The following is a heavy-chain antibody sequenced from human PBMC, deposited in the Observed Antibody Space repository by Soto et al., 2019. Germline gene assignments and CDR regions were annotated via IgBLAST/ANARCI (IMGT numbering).Heavy chain of an antibody. CDR2: IDPSDSQT. D-gene: IGHD3-22*01. Sequence: PGESLKISCKGSGYSFAGYWITWVRQKPGKGLEWMGRIDPSDSQTYYSPSFRGHVTISATKSITTVFLQWSSLRASDTAMYYCARQIYDSDTGPNFQYYFDAWGQGTPVTVSS. J-gene: IGHJ4*02. CDR3: ARQIYDSDTGPNFQYYFDA. V-gene: IGHV5-10-1*01. CDR1: GYSFAGYW.